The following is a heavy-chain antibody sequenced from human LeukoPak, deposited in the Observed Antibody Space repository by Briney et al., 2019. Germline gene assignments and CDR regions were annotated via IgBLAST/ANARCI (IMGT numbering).Heavy chain of an antibody. CDR2: FNGNGDST. CDR1: GFTLDDYG. Sequence: PGGSLRLSCAAAGFTLDDYGMSWVRQGPGEGLGWVSGFNGNGDSTGYADSVKGRFTISRDNAKNSLYLQMNSLRAEDTAVYYCAELGITMIGGVWGKGTTVTISS. J-gene: IGHJ6*04. D-gene: IGHD3-10*02. V-gene: IGHV3-20*04. CDR3: AELGITMIGGV.